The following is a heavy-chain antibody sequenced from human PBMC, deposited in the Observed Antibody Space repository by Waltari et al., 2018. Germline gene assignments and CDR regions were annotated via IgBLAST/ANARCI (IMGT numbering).Heavy chain of an antibody. V-gene: IGHV4-34*01. J-gene: IGHJ4*02. Sequence: QVQLQQWGAGLLKPSETLSLTCAVYGWSSRGCYWSWIRQPPGKGLEWIGVINHSAITNYNPSLKSRVTISVDTSKNQFSLKLSSVTAADTAVYYCARGFSYWGQGTLVTVSS. CDR2: INHSAIT. CDR1: GWSSRGCY. CDR3: ARGFSY.